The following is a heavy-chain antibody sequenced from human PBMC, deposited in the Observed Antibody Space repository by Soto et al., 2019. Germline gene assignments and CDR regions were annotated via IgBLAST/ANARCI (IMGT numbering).Heavy chain of an antibody. D-gene: IGHD3-10*01. V-gene: IGHV3-11*01. CDR2: IRSSPTVI. J-gene: IGHJ6*02. CDR1: GFNFSDYY. CDR3: VRDGVWFRNFGMDV. Sequence: QVQLVESGGGLVKPGGSLRLSCAASGFNFSDYYMSWVRQAPGKGLEWISHIRSSPTVIYYADSVKGRFTISRDNTKSSLSLQMISLRAEDTAIYYCVRDGVWFRNFGMDVWGQGTTVTVSS.